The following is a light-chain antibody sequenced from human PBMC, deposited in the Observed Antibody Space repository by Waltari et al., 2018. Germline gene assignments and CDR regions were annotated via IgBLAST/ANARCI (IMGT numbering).Light chain of an antibody. CDR1: QSISRN. CDR2: GAS. J-gene: IGKJ2*01. CDR3: QQYNNWRT. Sequence: EVLMTQSPATLSVSPGERATLSCRASQSISRNLAWYQQKAGQAPRLLIYGASTRATGIPARFSGSGSGTEFTLTISSLQSEDFAVYYCQQYNNWRTFGQGTKLEIK. V-gene: IGKV3-15*01.